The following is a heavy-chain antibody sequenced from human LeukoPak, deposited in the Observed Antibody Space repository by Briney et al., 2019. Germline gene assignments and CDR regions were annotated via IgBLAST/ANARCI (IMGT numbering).Heavy chain of an antibody. CDR1: GFTVSSNY. CDR2: IYSGGST. CDR3: ARDVAYSSSWYVFGY. Sequence: GGSLRLSCAASGFTVSSNYMSWVRQAPGKGLEWVSVIYSGGSTYYAGSVKGRFTISRDNSKNTLYLRMNSLRAEDTAVYYCARDVAYSSSWYVFGYWGQGTLVTVSS. D-gene: IGHD6-13*01. V-gene: IGHV3-66*01. J-gene: IGHJ4*02.